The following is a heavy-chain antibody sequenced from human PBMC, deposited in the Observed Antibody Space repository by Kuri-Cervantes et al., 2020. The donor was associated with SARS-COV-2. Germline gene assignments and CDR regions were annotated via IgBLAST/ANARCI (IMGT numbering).Heavy chain of an antibody. CDR2: IYYSGST. V-gene: IGHV4-59*12. Sequence: GSLRLSCAVYGGSISSYYWSWIRQPPGKGLEWIGYIYYSGSTNYNPSLKSRVTISVDTSKNQFSLKLSSVTAADTAVYYCARRICSSTSCYYYNWFDPWGQGTLVTVSS. J-gene: IGHJ5*02. D-gene: IGHD2-2*01. CDR1: GGSISSYY. CDR3: ARRICSSTSCYYYNWFDP.